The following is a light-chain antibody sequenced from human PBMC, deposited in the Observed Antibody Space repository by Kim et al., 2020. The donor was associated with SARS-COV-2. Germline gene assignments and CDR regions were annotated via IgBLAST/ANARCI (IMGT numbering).Light chain of an antibody. Sequence: EFVMTQPPATLSLSPGEGATLSCRASQSISTNLAWYQQKPGQAPRLLIFGASTRATGIPARFGGIGSGTEFTLTVSSLQSEDFAVYYCQQYNNWPLTFGGGTKLEI. CDR2: GAS. V-gene: IGKV3D-15*01. CDR3: QQYNNWPLT. J-gene: IGKJ4*01. CDR1: QSISTN.